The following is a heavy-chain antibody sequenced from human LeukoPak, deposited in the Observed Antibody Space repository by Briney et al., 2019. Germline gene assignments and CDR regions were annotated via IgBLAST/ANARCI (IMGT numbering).Heavy chain of an antibody. CDR3: ARDRFGIVVVVAATPQIDP. J-gene: IGHJ5*02. Sequence: HPGGSLRLSCAASGFPFSTYWMTWVRQAPGKGLEWVANIKQDGSEKYYVDSVKGRFTISRDNAKNSLCLQMNSLRAEDTAVYYCARDRFGIVVVVAATPQIDPWGQGTLVTVSS. CDR2: IKQDGSEK. D-gene: IGHD2-15*01. V-gene: IGHV3-7*01. CDR1: GFPFSTYW.